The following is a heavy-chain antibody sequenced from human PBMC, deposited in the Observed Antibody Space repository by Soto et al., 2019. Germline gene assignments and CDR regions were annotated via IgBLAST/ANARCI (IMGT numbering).Heavy chain of an antibody. CDR2: IYYSGST. CDR3: AREGYNEGGNWFDP. D-gene: IGHD1-1*01. Sequence: QVQLQESGPGLVKPSQTLSLTCTVSGGSISSGDYYWSWIRQPPGKGLEWIGYIYYSGSTYYNPSLKSRFTRSVDTSKNQFYLKLSSVTAANTAVYYCAREGYNEGGNWFDPWGQGTLVTVSS. V-gene: IGHV4-30-4*01. CDR1: GGSISSGDYY. J-gene: IGHJ5*02.